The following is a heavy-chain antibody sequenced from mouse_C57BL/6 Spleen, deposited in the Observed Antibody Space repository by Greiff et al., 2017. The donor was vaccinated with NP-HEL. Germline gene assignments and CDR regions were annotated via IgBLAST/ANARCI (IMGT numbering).Heavy chain of an antibody. CDR3: ARDPHYYGSSYDYWYFDV. D-gene: IGHD1-1*01. CDR1: GYSITSGYD. J-gene: IGHJ1*03. CDR2: ISYSGST. V-gene: IGHV3-1*01. Sequence: ESGPGMVKPSQSLSLTCTVTGYSITSGYDWHWIRHFPGNQLEWMGYISYSGSTNYNPSLKSRISITQDTSKNHFYLKLNSVTTEDTATYYCARDPHYYGSSYDYWYFDVWGTGTTVTVSS.